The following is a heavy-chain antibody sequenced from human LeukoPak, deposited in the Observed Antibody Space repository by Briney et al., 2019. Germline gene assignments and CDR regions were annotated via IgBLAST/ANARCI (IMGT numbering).Heavy chain of an antibody. Sequence: ASVKVSCKAFGYTFINYYMHWVRQPPGQGLEWMGIIDPSSGATTCALKFQGRVTMTRDTSTRVYMELSSLRSEDTAVYYCAKGSQGDTGLVGARWFDPWGQGTLVTVSS. CDR2: IDPSSGAT. CDR3: AKGSQGDTGLVGARWFDP. V-gene: IGHV1-46*01. J-gene: IGHJ5*02. CDR1: GYTFINYY. D-gene: IGHD5-18*01.